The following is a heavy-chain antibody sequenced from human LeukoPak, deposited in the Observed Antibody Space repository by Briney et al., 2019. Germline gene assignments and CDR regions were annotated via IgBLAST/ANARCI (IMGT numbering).Heavy chain of an antibody. Sequence: SETLSLTCTVSGGSISSSSYYWGWIHQPPGKGLEWIGSIYYSGSTYYNPSLKSRVTISVDTSKNQFSLKLISVTAADTAVYYCARHPDEAGYYYDSSGYYYVDWFDPWGQGTLVTVSS. J-gene: IGHJ5*02. D-gene: IGHD3-22*01. CDR1: GGSISSSSYY. CDR3: ARHPDEAGYYYDSSGYYYVDWFDP. V-gene: IGHV4-39*01. CDR2: IYYSGST.